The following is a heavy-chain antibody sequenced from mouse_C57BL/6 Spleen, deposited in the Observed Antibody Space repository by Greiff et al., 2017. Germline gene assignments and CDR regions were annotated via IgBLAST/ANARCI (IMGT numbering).Heavy chain of an antibody. D-gene: IGHD2-1*01. J-gene: IGHJ3*01. Sequence: VQLQQSGPELVKPGASVKIPCKASGYTFTDYNMDWVKQSHGKSLEWIGDINPNNGGTIYNQKFKGKATLTVDKSSSTAYMELRSLTSEDTAVYYCARSHGNYVLFAYWGQGTLVTVSA. V-gene: IGHV1-18*01. CDR3: ARSHGNYVLFAY. CDR1: GYTFTDYN. CDR2: INPNNGGT.